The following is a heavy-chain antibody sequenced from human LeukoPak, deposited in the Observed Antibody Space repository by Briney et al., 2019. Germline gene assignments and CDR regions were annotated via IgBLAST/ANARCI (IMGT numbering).Heavy chain of an antibody. V-gene: IGHV3-30-3*01. CDR2: ISYDGSKK. CDR3: ARSFTFGWFYFDY. Sequence: GGSLRLSCVASGFIFSNYAMYWVRQAPGKELEWVALISYDGSKKYFTDSVKGRFIISRDSSKNTLYLQMNSLRAEDTAVYYCARSFTFGWFYFDYWGQGTLVTVSS. J-gene: IGHJ4*02. D-gene: IGHD3-16*01. CDR1: GFIFSNYA.